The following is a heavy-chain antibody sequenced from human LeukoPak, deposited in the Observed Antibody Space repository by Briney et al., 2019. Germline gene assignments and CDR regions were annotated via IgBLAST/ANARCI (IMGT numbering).Heavy chain of an antibody. CDR3: ARGSIEQQLVLIDY. Sequence: PGGSLRLSCAAAGCTFSSYAMRWVRQAPGKGLEWVAVISYDGSNKYYADSVKGRSTISRDNSKNTLYLQMNSLRAEDTAVYYCARGSIEQQLVLIDYWGQGTLVTVSS. V-gene: IGHV3-30-3*01. J-gene: IGHJ4*02. CDR2: ISYDGSNK. CDR1: GCTFSSYA. D-gene: IGHD6-13*01.